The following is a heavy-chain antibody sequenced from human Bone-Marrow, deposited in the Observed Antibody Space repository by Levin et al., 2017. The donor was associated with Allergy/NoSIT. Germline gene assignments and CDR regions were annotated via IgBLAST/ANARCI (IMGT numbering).Heavy chain of an antibody. V-gene: IGHV3-73*01. D-gene: IGHD3-9*01. CDR2: IRSKANSYAT. CDR3: TRHRDILTGYSTHDAFDS. J-gene: IGHJ3*02. Sequence: AGGSLRLSCAASGFTFSGSAMHWVRQASGKGLEWVGRIRSKANSYATAYAASVKGRFTISRDDSKNTAYLQMNSLKTEDTAVYYCTRHRDILTGYSTHDAFDSWGQGTMVTVSS. CDR1: GFTFSGSA.